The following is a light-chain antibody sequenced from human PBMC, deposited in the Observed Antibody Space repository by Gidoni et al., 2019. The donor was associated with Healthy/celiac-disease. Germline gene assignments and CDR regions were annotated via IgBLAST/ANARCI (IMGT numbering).Light chain of an antibody. CDR2: KVS. Sequence: DVVMTQSPLSLPVTLGQPASISCRSSQSLVHSDGNTYLNWFQQRPGQSPRRLIYKVSNRDSGVPDRFSGSGSGTDFTLKISRVEAEYVGVYYCMQGTHWPPTFGQGTKVEIK. J-gene: IGKJ1*01. CDR3: MQGTHWPPT. V-gene: IGKV2-30*02. CDR1: QSLVHSDGNTY.